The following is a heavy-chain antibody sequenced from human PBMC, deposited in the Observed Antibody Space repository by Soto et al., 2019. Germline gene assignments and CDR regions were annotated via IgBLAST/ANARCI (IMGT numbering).Heavy chain of an antibody. CDR2: ISYDGSNK. D-gene: IGHD3-10*01. V-gene: IGHV3-30-3*01. CDR1: GFTFSSYA. J-gene: IGHJ6*02. Sequence: GGSLRLSCAASGFTFSSYAMHWVRQAPGKGLEWVAVISYDGSNKYYADSVKGRFTISRDNSKNTLYLQMNSLRAEDTAVYYCARSITMVRGVILGYYYYGMDVWGQGTTVTVS. CDR3: ARSITMVRGVILGYYYYGMDV.